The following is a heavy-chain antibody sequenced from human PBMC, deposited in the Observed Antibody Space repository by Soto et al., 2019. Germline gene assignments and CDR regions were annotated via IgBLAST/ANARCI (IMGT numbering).Heavy chain of an antibody. Sequence: PGGSLRLSCAASGFPFSGSAMHWVRQASGQGLEWVGRIRSKANSYATAYAASVKGRFTISRDDSKNTAYMQMNSLKTEDTAVYYCTRLIYSLRYCTNGVCPGLYYYGMDVWGQGTTVTVSS. V-gene: IGHV3-73*01. CDR3: TRLIYSLRYCTNGVCPGLYYYGMDV. D-gene: IGHD2-8*01. CDR2: IRSKANSYAT. CDR1: GFPFSGSA. J-gene: IGHJ6*02.